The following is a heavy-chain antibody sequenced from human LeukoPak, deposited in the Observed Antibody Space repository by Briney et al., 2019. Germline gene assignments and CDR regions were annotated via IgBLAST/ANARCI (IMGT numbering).Heavy chain of an antibody. Sequence: GESLKISCKGLGYSFSSYWNAWVRQRPGKGLEWMGIIYPGGSETRYDPSFQGQVTISADRSTSTAYLQWSSLRASDTAMYYCARASRDGYNQNFDHWGQGTLATVSS. D-gene: IGHD5-24*01. CDR2: IYPGGSET. CDR1: GYSFSSYW. V-gene: IGHV5-51*01. J-gene: IGHJ4*02. CDR3: ARASRDGYNQNFDH.